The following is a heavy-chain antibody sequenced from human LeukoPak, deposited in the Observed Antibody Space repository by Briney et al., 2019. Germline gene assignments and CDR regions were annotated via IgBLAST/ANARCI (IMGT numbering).Heavy chain of an antibody. Sequence: PGGSLRLSCAASGLTFSSYAMSWVRQAPGKGLEWVSAISGSGGSTYYADSVKGRFTISRDNSKNTLYLQMNSLRAEDTAVYYCAKDPLRRYCSSTSCYTGSFDYWGQGTLVTVSS. CDR1: GLTFSSYA. CDR2: ISGSGGST. D-gene: IGHD2-2*02. CDR3: AKDPLRRYCSSTSCYTGSFDY. V-gene: IGHV3-23*01. J-gene: IGHJ4*02.